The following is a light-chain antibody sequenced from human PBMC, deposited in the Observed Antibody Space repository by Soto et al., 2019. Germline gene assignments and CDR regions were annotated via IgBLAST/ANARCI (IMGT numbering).Light chain of an antibody. CDR1: QTISSW. CDR2: EAS. CDR3: QQYNSYPRT. Sequence: DIQMTQSPSTLSGSVGDRVTITCRASQTISSWLVWYQQKQGKAPKCLIYEASSLKSGVPSRFSGSGSGTEFTLTISSLQPDDFATYYCQQYNSYPRTFGRGTKVDIK. V-gene: IGKV1-5*01. J-gene: IGKJ1*01.